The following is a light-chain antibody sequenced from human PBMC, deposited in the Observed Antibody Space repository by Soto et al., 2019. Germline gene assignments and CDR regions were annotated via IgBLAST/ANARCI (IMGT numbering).Light chain of an antibody. CDR3: QQTYSTPVT. CDR2: AAT. V-gene: IGKV1-39*01. Sequence: DIQMTQSPSSLSASVGDRVTITCRASQGITTNLHWYQQKPGKAPNVLIFAATNLQRGFPSRFSGSGSGTDFTLTISSLQPEDSATYYCQQTYSTPVTFGGGTKVEI. J-gene: IGKJ4*02. CDR1: QGITTN.